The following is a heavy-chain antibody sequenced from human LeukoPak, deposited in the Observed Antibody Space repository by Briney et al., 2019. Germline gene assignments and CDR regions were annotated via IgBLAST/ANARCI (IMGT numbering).Heavy chain of an antibody. CDR2: IYYSGST. CDR3: ARGRARGSYYPEDY. V-gene: IGHV4-59*01. J-gene: IGHJ4*02. D-gene: IGHD1-26*01. CDR1: GGSISSYY. Sequence: SETLSLTCTVSGGSISSYYWSWIRQPPGKGLEWIGYIYYSGSTNYNPSLKSRVTLSVDTSKNQFPLKLSSVTAADTAVYYCARGRARGSYYPEDYWGQGTLVTVSS.